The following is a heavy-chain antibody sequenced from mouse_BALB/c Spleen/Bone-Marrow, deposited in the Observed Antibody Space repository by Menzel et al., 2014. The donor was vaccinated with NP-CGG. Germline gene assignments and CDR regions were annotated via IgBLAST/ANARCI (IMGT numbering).Heavy chain of an antibody. Sequence: EVQLVESGGGLVQPGGSLRLSCAPSGFTFSDYYISWVRQTPGKALKWLGFIRNKANGFTTDYSASVKGRFSISRDSYQTILYLQMNTLRAEDSATYYCVRDRNKDIYWYFDVWVAGTTVTVSS. CDR2: IRNKANGFTT. D-gene: IGHD5-1-1*01. CDR1: GFTFSDYY. J-gene: IGHJ1*01. CDR3: VRDRNKDIYWYFDV. V-gene: IGHV7-3*02.